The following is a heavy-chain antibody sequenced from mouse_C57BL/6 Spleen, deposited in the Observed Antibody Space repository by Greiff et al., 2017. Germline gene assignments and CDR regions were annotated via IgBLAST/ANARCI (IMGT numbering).Heavy chain of an antibody. CDR2: FNPSTGGT. CDR3: AREGTAY. V-gene: IGHV1-42*01. CDR1: GYSFTGYY. J-gene: IGHJ3*01. Sequence: EVKLLESGPELVKPGASVKLSCKASGYSFTGYYMNWVKQSPEKSLEWIGEFNPSTGGTTYNQKFKAKATLTVDKSSSTAYMQLKSLTSEGSAVYSCAREGTAYWGQGTLVTVSA.